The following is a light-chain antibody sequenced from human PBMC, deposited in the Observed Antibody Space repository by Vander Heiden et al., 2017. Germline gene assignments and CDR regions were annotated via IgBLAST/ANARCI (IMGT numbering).Light chain of an antibody. V-gene: IGKV3-15*01. J-gene: IGKJ5*01. CDR3: QQYNNWPPVT. CDR2: GAS. Sequence: EIAMPQSPATLSVSPGARATLSCSASPRVTSHFAWYQQKPGQAPRLLIYGASTRATGIPARFSGSGSGTEFTLTISSLQSEDFAVYYCQQYNNWPPVTFGQGTRLEIK. CDR1: PRVTSH.